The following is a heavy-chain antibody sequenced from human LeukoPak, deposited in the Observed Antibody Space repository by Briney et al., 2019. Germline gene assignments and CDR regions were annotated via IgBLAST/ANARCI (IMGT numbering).Heavy chain of an antibody. CDR1: GGSFSGYY. J-gene: IGHJ4*02. Sequence: SETLSLTCAVYGGSFSGYYWSWIRQPPGKGLEWIGEINHSGSTNYNPSLKSRVTISVDTSKNQFSLKLSSVTAADTAVYYCARDNRNDYYDSSGYNFDYWGQGTLVTVSS. D-gene: IGHD3-22*01. CDR2: INHSGST. CDR3: ARDNRNDYYDSSGYNFDY. V-gene: IGHV4-34*01.